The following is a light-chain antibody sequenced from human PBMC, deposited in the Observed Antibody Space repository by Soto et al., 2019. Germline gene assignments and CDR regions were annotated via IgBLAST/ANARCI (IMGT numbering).Light chain of an antibody. CDR1: RSDVGGYNC. V-gene: IGLV2-14*01. CDR2: DVN. Sequence: QSSLTPPASLSGSPGQSIPISCTGTRSDVGGYNCVSWYQQHPGKAPKLMIYDVNNRPSGVSNRFSGSKSGNTASLTISGLQAEDEADYYCSSYTSGSTYVFGTGTKSPS. J-gene: IGLJ1*01. CDR3: SSYTSGSTYV.